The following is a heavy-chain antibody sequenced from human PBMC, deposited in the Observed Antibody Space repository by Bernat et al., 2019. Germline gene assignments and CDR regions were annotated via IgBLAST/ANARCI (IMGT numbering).Heavy chain of an antibody. J-gene: IGHJ4*02. CDR2: IYYGGNT. CDR1: GGPISGGNSC. CDR3: ARRAGGYDFLDY. D-gene: IGHD5-12*01. Sequence: QVQLQESGPGLVKPSETLSLTCSVSGGPISGGNSCWDWIRQPPGKGLEWIGSIYYGGNTYHNSSLKSRVTISVDTSKSQFSLKLSSVTAADTAVYYCARRAGGYDFLDYWGQGTRVTVSS. V-gene: IGHV4-39*01.